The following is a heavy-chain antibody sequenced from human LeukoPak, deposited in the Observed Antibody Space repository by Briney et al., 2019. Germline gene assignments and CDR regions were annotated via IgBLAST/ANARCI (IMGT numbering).Heavy chain of an antibody. CDR3: AGGLEHFDWLLYGYYMDV. D-gene: IGHD3-9*01. V-gene: IGHV4-59*01. J-gene: IGHJ6*03. CDR1: GGSISSYY. Sequence: PSETLSLTCAVSGGSISSYYWSWIRQPPGKGLEWIGYIYYSGSTNYNPSLKSRVTVSVDTSKNQFSLKLSSVTAADTAVYYCAGGLEHFDWLLYGYYMDVWGKGTTVTISS. CDR2: IYYSGST.